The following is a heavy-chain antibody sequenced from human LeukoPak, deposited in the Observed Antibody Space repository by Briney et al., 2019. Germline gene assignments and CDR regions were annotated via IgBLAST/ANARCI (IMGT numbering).Heavy chain of an antibody. V-gene: IGHV3-7*04. CDR2: IKQDGSEK. D-gene: IGHD2-21*01. CDR1: RFTFSSYA. J-gene: IGHJ2*01. CDR3: ARAGSDSRYRYFDL. Sequence: GGSLRLSCAASRFTFSSYAMNWVRQAPGKGLEWVATIKQDGSEKYYVDSVKGRFTISRDNAKNSLYLQMNSLRAEDTAVYYCARAGSDSRYRYFDLWGRGTLVSVSS.